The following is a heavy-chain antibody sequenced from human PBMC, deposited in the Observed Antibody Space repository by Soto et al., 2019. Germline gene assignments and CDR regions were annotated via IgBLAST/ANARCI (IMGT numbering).Heavy chain of an antibody. CDR2: IYYSGNT. Sequence: QLQLQESGPGLVKPSETLSLTCTVSGGSISTSHYYWDWIRQPPGKGLEWIGSIYYSGNTYYNPSLESRGTISVDTSKNQFSLRLSSLTAAETAVYYCAVRPGGRDDYFDMWGQGTMVTVSS. D-gene: IGHD3-16*01. V-gene: IGHV4-39*01. CDR1: GGSISTSHYY. CDR3: AVRPGGRDDYFDM. J-gene: IGHJ3*02.